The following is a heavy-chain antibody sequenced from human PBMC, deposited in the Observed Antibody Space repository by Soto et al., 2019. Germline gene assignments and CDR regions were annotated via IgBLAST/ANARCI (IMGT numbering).Heavy chain of an antibody. J-gene: IGHJ6*02. V-gene: IGHV4-34*01. CDR1: GGSFSGYY. CDR3: ARVGCSGFYYYYYGMDV. Sequence: SETLSLTCAVYGGSFSGYYWSWIRQPPGKGLEWIGEINHSGSTNYNPSLKSRVTISVDTSKNQFSLKLSSVTAADTAVYYCARVGCSGFYYYYYGMDVWGQGTTVTVSS. CDR2: INHSGST. D-gene: IGHD3-10*02.